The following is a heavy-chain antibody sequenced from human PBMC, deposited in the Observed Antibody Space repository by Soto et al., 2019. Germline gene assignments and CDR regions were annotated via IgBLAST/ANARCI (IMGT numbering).Heavy chain of an antibody. Sequence: SGPTLVNPTQTLTLTCTFSGFSLSTSGVGVGWIRQPPGKALEWLALIYWDDDKRYSPSLKSRLTITKDTSKNQVVLTMTNMDPVDTATYYCAHRPSYCSGGSCYSGFDYWGQGTLVTVS. CDR1: GFSLSTSGVG. CDR2: IYWDDDK. J-gene: IGHJ4*02. V-gene: IGHV2-5*02. CDR3: AHRPSYCSGGSCYSGFDY. D-gene: IGHD2-15*01.